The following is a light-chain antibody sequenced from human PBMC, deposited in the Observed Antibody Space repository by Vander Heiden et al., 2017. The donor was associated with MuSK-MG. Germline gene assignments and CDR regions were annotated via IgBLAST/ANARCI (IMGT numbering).Light chain of an antibody. J-gene: IGKJ5*01. Sequence: EIVMTQTPLSLSVCPGQPPSISCKSSQSLLHRDGKTYLDWYLQKAGQPPQLLIYEVSNRFSGVPDRFSGSGSGTDFTLTISRVEAEDVGVYYCLQSIRPPITFGQGTRLEIK. CDR2: EVS. CDR1: QSLLHRDGKTY. V-gene: IGKV2D-29*01. CDR3: LQSIRPPIT.